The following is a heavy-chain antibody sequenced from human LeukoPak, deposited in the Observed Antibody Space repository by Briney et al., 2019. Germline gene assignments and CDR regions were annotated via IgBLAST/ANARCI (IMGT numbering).Heavy chain of an antibody. J-gene: IGHJ3*02. D-gene: IGHD2-2*01. V-gene: IGHV3-21*01. CDR3: AREVPAAMSGFDI. CDR2: ISSSSDYI. Sequence: GGSLRLSCAASGFTFTTYTMNWVRQAPGKGLEWISSISSSSDYIYYADSVRGRFTVSRDNSKNSLFLQMNSLRAEDTAVYYCAREVPAAMSGFDIWGQRTMVTVSS. CDR1: GFTFTTYT.